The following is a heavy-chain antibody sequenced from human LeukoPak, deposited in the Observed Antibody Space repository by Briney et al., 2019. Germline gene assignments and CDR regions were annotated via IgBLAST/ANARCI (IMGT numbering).Heavy chain of an antibody. Sequence: GGSLRLSCAASGLTFSDYYMSWIRQAPGKGLEWVSYISSSGSTIYYADSVKGRFTISRDNAKNSLYLQMNSLRAEDTAVYYCASLGRWLQLGYFQHWGQGTLVTVSS. D-gene: IGHD5-24*01. CDR1: GLTFSDYY. CDR3: ASLGRWLQLGYFQH. V-gene: IGHV3-11*01. CDR2: ISSSGSTI. J-gene: IGHJ1*01.